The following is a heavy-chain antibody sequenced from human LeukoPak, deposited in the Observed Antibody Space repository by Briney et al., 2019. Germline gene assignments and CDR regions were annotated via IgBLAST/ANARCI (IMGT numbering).Heavy chain of an antibody. D-gene: IGHD6-13*01. V-gene: IGHV3-48*03. J-gene: IGHJ5*02. CDR3: ARDNRYSIFNWFDP. Sequence: GGSLRLSCAASGFTFSSYEMNWVRQAPGKGLEWVSYISSSGSTIYYADSVKGRFTISRDNAKNSLYLQMNSLRAEDTAVYYCARDNRYSIFNWFDPWGQGTLVTVSS. CDR1: GFTFSSYE. CDR2: ISSSGSTI.